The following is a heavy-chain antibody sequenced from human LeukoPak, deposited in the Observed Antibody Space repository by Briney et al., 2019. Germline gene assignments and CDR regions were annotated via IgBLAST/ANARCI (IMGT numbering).Heavy chain of an antibody. D-gene: IGHD3-22*01. CDR3: AKEIRGYYDSSGYYSGFDY. V-gene: IGHV3-9*01. CDR2: ISWNSGSI. CDR1: GFTFDDYA. J-gene: IGHJ4*02. Sequence: GGSLRLSCAASGFTFDDYAMHWVRQAPGKGLEWVSGISWNSGSIGYADSVKGRFTISRDNAKNSLYLQMNSLRAEDTALYYRAKEIRGYYDSSGYYSGFDYWGQGTLVTVSS.